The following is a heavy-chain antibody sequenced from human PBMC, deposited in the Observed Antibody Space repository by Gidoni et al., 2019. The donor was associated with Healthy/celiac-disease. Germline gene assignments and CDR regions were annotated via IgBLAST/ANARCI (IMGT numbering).Heavy chain of an antibody. CDR2: IRSSINTI. J-gene: IGHJ4*02. V-gene: IGHV3-48*01. CDR3: AMPYGSGSSFDY. Sequence: EVQLVESGGGLVQPGGSLRLSCAASGFTFSSYSMNWVRQAPGKGLEWVSYIRSSINTIYYADSVKGRFTISRDNAKNSLYLQMNSLRAEDTAVYYCAMPYGSGSSFDYWGQGTLVTVSS. CDR1: GFTFSSYS. D-gene: IGHD3-10*01.